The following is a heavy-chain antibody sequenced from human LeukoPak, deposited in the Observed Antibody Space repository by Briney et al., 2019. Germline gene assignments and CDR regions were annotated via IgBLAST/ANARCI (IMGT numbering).Heavy chain of an antibody. J-gene: IGHJ4*02. CDR1: GYTFTSYG. CDR3: AREIGYCSGGSCYSI. Sequence: SVKVSCKASGYTFTSYGISWVRQAPGQGLEWMGWISAYNGNTNYAQKLQGRVTMTTDASTSTAYMELRSLRSDDTAVYYCAREIGYCSGGSCYSIWGQGTLVTVSS. CDR2: ISAYNGNT. D-gene: IGHD2-15*01. V-gene: IGHV1-18*01.